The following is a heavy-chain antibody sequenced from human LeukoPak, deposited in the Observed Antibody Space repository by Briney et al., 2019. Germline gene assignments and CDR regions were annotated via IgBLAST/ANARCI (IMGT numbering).Heavy chain of an antibody. J-gene: IGHJ1*01. D-gene: IGHD3-22*01. CDR2: ISGSGGST. V-gene: IGHV3-23*01. Sequence: GGSLRLSCAASGFTFSSYAMSWVRQAPGKGLEWVSAISGSGGSTYYADSVKGRFTISRDNSKNTLYLQKNSLRAEDTAVYYWAKDGGEYYDSSGYKLAEYFQHWGQGTLVTVSS. CDR1: GFTFSSYA. CDR3: AKDGGEYYDSSGYKLAEYFQH.